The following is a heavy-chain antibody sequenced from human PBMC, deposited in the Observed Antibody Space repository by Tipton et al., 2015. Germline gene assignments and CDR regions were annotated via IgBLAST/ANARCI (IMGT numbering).Heavy chain of an antibody. CDR1: GFTFDDYA. J-gene: IGHJ4*02. Sequence: SLRLSCVASGFTFDDYAMHWVRQAPGKGLEWVANIREDGSEKYYVDSVKGRFTISRDNAKNSLYLQMNSLRAEDTAVYYCARNMTKLTRGYSGYFDYWGQGNLVIVSS. CDR3: ARNMTKLTRGYSGYFDY. CDR2: IREDGSEK. D-gene: IGHD1-26*01. V-gene: IGHV3-7*03.